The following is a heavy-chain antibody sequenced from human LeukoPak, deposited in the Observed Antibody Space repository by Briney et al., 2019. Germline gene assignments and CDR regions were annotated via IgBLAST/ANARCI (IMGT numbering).Heavy chain of an antibody. D-gene: IGHD3-22*01. CDR2: IHYTGST. CDR3: AGLLSSGYHGRNY. Sequence: SETLSLTCTVSGGSISSYYWGWIRQPPGKGLEWIGYIHYTGSTDYNPSLKSRVTISVDTAKKQFSLRLSSVTAEDTAMYYCAGLLSSGYHGRNYWGQGILVTVSS. V-gene: IGHV4-59*01. CDR1: GGSISSYY. J-gene: IGHJ4*02.